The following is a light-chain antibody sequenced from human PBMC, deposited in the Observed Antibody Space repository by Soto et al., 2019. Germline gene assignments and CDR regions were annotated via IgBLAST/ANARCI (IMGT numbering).Light chain of an antibody. CDR1: QSVSSSY. CDR2: GAS. Sequence: EIVLTQSPGTLSLSPGERATLSCRASQSVSSSYLAWYQQKPGQAPRLLIYGASSRATGIPDRFSGSGSGRDFTLTISRLEPEDFAVYYCQQYGSSRTFTFGPGNKVDIK. CDR3: QQYGSSRTFT. J-gene: IGKJ3*01. V-gene: IGKV3-20*01.